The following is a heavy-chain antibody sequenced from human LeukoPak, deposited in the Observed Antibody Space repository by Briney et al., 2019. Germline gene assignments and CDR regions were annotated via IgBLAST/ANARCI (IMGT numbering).Heavy chain of an antibody. J-gene: IGHJ4*02. CDR2: ISYDGSNK. CDR3: AKDWYDYVWGSYRPLVDY. V-gene: IGHV3-30*18. D-gene: IGHD3-16*02. CDR1: GFTFSSYG. Sequence: GGSLRLSCAASGFTFSSYGMHWVRQAPGKGLEWVAVISYDGSNKYYADSVKGRFTISRDNSKNTLYLQMNSLRAEDTAVYYCAKDWYDYVWGSYRPLVDYWGRGTLVTVSS.